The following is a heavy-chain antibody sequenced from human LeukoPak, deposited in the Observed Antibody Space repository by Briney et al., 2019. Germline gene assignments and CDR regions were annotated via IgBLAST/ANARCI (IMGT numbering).Heavy chain of an antibody. Sequence: ASVTVSCKASGYTFTGYYMHWVRQAPGQGLEWMGWINPNSGGTNYAQKFQGRVTMTRDTSISTAYMELSRLRSDDTAVYYCAREVEYSSGWYVTWGQGTLVTVSS. CDR1: GYTFTGYY. J-gene: IGHJ5*02. D-gene: IGHD6-19*01. CDR2: INPNSGGT. CDR3: AREVEYSSGWYVT. V-gene: IGHV1-2*02.